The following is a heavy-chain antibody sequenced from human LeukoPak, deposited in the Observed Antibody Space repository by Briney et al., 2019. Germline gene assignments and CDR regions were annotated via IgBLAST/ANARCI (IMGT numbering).Heavy chain of an antibody. CDR1: GGSFSDYY. CDR3: ASQPTDYFDY. J-gene: IGHJ4*02. CDR2: INHSGST. V-gene: IGHV4-34*01. Sequence: SETLSLTCAVYGGSFSDYYWSWIRQPPGKGLEWIGEINHSGSTNYNPSLKSRVTISVDTSKNQFSLKLSSVTAADTAVYYCASQPTDYFDYWGQGTLVTVSS.